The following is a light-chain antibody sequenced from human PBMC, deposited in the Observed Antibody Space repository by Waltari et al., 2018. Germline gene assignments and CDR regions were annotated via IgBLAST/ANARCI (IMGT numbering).Light chain of an antibody. CDR2: AAS. Sequence: DIQITQSPSSLSASSVHTVTITSRASQAITTYLNWYHQKTGKAAKRLIHAASSLESGVPSRFSGSGSGTDFTLIIGSLQPEDFATYYCQQYNSHPYSFGQGTKLEIK. V-gene: IGKV1-17*01. J-gene: IGKJ2*03. CDR3: QQYNSHPYS. CDR1: QAITTY.